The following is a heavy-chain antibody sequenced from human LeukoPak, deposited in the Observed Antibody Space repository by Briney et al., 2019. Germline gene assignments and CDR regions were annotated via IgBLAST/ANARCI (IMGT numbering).Heavy chain of an antibody. V-gene: IGHV4-61*09. J-gene: IGHJ4*02. D-gene: IGHD4-17*01. Sequence: PSQTLPLTCTVSGGSISSGSYYWSWIRQPAGKGLEWIGHIYTSGFTSYNPSLKSRVTISVDTSKNQFSLKLTSVTAADTAVYYCAREATVWGQGTLVTVSS. CDR1: GGSISSGSYY. CDR2: IYTSGFT. CDR3: AREATV.